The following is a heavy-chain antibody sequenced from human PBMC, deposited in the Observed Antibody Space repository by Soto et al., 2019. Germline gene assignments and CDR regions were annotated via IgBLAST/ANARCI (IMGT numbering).Heavy chain of an antibody. CDR2: IIPIFGTA. V-gene: IGHV1-69*01. D-gene: IGHD6-13*01. CDR1: GGTFSSYA. Sequence: QVQLVQSGAEVKKPGSSVKVSCKASGGTFSSYAISWVRQAPGQGLEWMGGIIPIFGTANYAQKFQGRVTITADESTSTAYMELSSLRSEDTAVYYCATQIGAAAGTLFDYWGQGTLVTVSS. CDR3: ATQIGAAAGTLFDY. J-gene: IGHJ4*02.